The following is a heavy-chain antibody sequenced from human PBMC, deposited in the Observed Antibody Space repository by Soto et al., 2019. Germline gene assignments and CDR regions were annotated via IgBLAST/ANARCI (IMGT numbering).Heavy chain of an antibody. CDR2: ISGSGGST. V-gene: IGHV3-23*01. Sequence: GGSLRLSCAASGFTFSSYAMSWVRQAPGKGLEWVSAISGSGGSTYYADSVKGRFTISRDNSKNTLYLQMNSLRAEDTAVYYCAKDGRGAQYYYYYGMDVWGQGTTVTVSS. D-gene: IGHD4-17*01. CDR3: AKDGRGAQYYYYYGMDV. J-gene: IGHJ6*02. CDR1: GFTFSSYA.